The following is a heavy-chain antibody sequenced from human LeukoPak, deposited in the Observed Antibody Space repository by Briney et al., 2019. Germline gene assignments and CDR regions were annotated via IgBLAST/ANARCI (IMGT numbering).Heavy chain of an antibody. CDR2: IYYSGST. Sequence: KASETLSLTCSVSGYSISSGYYWGWIRQPPGKGREWIGYIYYSGSTNYNPSLKSRVTISVDTSKNQFSLKLSSVTAADTAVYYCARDSVAVAPFFDYWGQGTLVTVSS. CDR1: GYSISSGYY. V-gene: IGHV4-61*01. CDR3: ARDSVAVAPFFDY. D-gene: IGHD6-19*01. J-gene: IGHJ4*02.